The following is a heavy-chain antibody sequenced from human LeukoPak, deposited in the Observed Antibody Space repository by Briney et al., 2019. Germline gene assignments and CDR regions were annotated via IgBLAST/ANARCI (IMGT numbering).Heavy chain of an antibody. Sequence: GGSLRLSCAASGFTFSSYGMHWVRQAPGKGLEWVAVIWYDGSSKYYADSVKGRFTISRDNSKNTLYLQMNSLRAEDTAVYYCARALKEGETIFGVVEYYGMDVWGQGTTVTVSS. J-gene: IGHJ6*02. CDR2: IWYDGSSK. V-gene: IGHV3-33*01. CDR3: ARALKEGETIFGVVEYYGMDV. D-gene: IGHD3-3*01. CDR1: GFTFSSYG.